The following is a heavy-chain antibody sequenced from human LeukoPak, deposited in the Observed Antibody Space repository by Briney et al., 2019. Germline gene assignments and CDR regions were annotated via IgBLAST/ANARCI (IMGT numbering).Heavy chain of an antibody. J-gene: IGHJ4*02. CDR2: ISDNGRNK. CDR1: GFTFSSYA. D-gene: IGHD1-14*01. V-gene: IGHV3-30*04. Sequence: SGRSLRLSCAASGFTFSSYAMHWVRQAPGKGLEWVAVISDNGRNKYYGDSVKGRFTISRDNSKNMLYLQMNSLRVEDTAVYYCAKDTTTGPAEYYFDYWGQGTLVTVSS. CDR3: AKDTTTGPAEYYFDY.